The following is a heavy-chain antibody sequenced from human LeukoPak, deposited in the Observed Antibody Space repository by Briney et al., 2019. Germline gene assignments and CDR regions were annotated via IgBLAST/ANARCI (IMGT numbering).Heavy chain of an antibody. V-gene: IGHV1-8*03. D-gene: IGHD4-17*01. CDR2: MNPYSGDR. J-gene: IGHJ4*02. CDR1: VYTFTSYH. Sequence: ASVKVSCKTSVYTFTSYHINWVRQATGQGLEWMGWMNPYSGDRGYAQKFQGRVPITSDTSISTAYMELSSLRSEDTAVYFCARTTSLTASGYDYWGQGTLVTVSS. CDR3: ARTTSLTASGYDY.